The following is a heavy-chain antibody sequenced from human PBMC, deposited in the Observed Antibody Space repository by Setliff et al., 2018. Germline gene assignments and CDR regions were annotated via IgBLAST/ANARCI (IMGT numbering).Heavy chain of an antibody. Sequence: VASVKVSCKASGGSFDSDVITWVRQAPGQGLEWMGRLIPILGKTNYAESFQGRVLITADRSTNTVQMQVRSLRSEDTAVYYCARELRSPFWHIDYWGQGTLVTVSS. CDR3: ARELRSPFWHIDY. J-gene: IGHJ4*02. CDR1: GGSFDSDV. D-gene: IGHD3-16*01. V-gene: IGHV1-69*04. CDR2: LIPILGKT.